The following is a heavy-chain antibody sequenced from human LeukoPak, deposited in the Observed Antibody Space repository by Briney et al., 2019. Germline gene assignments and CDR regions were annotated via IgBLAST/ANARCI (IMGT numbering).Heavy chain of an antibody. J-gene: IGHJ4*02. CDR2: INPNSGGT. Sequence: ASVKVSCKASGYTFTAYNFHWVRQAPGQGLEWMGWINPNSGGTNYAQKFQGRVTMTRDTSISTAYMELSRLRSDDTAVYYCARVLSGGIAVAGTFDYWGQGTLVTVSS. D-gene: IGHD6-19*01. V-gene: IGHV1-2*02. CDR1: GYTFTAYN. CDR3: ARVLSGGIAVAGTFDY.